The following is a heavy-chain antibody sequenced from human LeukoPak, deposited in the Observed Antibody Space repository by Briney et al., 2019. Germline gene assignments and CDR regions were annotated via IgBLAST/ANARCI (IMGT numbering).Heavy chain of an antibody. CDR1: GFTFSSYA. Sequence: GGSLRLSCAASGFTFSSYAMSWVRQAPGKGLEWVSAISGSGGSTYYADSVKGRFTISGDNSKNTLYLQMNSLRAEDAAVYYCARNVLRFLEWTHPGDAFDIWGQGTMVTVSS. CDR3: ARNVLRFLEWTHPGDAFDI. CDR2: ISGSGGST. D-gene: IGHD3-3*01. J-gene: IGHJ3*02. V-gene: IGHV3-23*01.